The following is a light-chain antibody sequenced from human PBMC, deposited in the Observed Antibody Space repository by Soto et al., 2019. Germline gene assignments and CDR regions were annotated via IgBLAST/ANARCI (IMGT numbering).Light chain of an antibody. CDR3: QQHRPSPLT. CDR1: QSVSSN. CDR2: GAS. V-gene: IGKV3-20*01. Sequence: EFVLTQSPGTLSLSPGERATLSCRASQSVSSNLAWYQQKPGQAPRLLIYGASSGATGIPDRFSGSGSGKDFTLTISRLEPEEFAVGYCQQHRPSPLTVGQGNK. J-gene: IGKJ1*01.